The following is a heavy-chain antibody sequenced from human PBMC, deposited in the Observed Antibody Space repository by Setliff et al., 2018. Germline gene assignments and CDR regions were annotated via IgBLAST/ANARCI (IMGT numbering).Heavy chain of an antibody. CDR3: VRDLHWGFDY. CDR2: IRNDGATT. D-gene: IGHD7-27*01. Sequence: PGESLKISCAASGFTFDDYGMNWVRQAPGKGLEWLSNIRNDGATTSYADSVKGRFTISRDNVKNSLFLQMNSLRAEDTAVYYCVRDLHWGFDYWGLGTLVTVSS. J-gene: IGHJ4*02. CDR1: GFTFDDYG. V-gene: IGHV3-48*01.